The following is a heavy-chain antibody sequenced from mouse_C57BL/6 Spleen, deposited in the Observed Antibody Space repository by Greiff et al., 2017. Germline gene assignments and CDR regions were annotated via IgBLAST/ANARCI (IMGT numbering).Heavy chain of an antibody. CDR3: TTSPLPTVVAPDYAMDY. CDR2: IDPENGDT. CDR1: GFNIKDDY. D-gene: IGHD1-1*01. J-gene: IGHJ4*01. V-gene: IGHV14-4*01. Sequence: EVQLQQSGAELVRPGASVKLSCTASGFNIKDDYMHWVKQRPEQGLEWIGWIDPENGDTEYASKFQGKATITADTSSNTAYLQLSSLTSEDTAVYYCTTSPLPTVVAPDYAMDYWGQGTSVTVSS.